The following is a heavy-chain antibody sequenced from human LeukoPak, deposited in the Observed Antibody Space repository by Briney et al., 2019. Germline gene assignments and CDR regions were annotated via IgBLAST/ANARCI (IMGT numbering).Heavy chain of an antibody. Sequence: SETLSLTCTVSGGSISSYYWRWIRQPRGKGGEWIGYIYYSGSTNYNPSLKSRVTISVDTSKNQFSLKLSSVTAADTAVYYCARELGYCSSTSCNHWFDPWRQGTLVTVSS. CDR1: GGSISSYY. CDR3: ARELGYCSSTSCNHWFDP. J-gene: IGHJ5*02. V-gene: IGHV4-59*01. CDR2: IYYSGST. D-gene: IGHD2-2*01.